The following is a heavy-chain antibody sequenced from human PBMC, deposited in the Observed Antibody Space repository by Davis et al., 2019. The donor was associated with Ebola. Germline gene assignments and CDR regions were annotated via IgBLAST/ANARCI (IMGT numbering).Heavy chain of an antibody. V-gene: IGHV3-30*18. Sequence: GESLKIPCAASGFTFSTYGMHRVRQAPGKGLEWVAVISYDGSNKYYADSVKGRFTISRDNSKNTLYLQMNSLRAEDTAVYYCAKDYLDVWGQGTTVTVSS. CDR1: GFTFSTYG. CDR3: AKDYLDV. J-gene: IGHJ6*02. CDR2: ISYDGSNK. D-gene: IGHD1-26*01.